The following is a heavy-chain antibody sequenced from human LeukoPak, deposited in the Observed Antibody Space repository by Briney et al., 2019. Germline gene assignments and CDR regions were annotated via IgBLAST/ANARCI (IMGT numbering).Heavy chain of an antibody. Sequence: GGSLRLSCSASGFTFEDYAMHWVRQAPGKGLEWVSGISWNSGTVCYADSVKGRFTISRDNARNSLYLQLNSLRPEDTALYYCAKEINYASGSHLGHWFDPRGQGTLVTVSS. D-gene: IGHD3-10*01. J-gene: IGHJ5*02. CDR2: ISWNSGTV. CDR1: GFTFEDYA. CDR3: AKEINYASGSHLGHWFDP. V-gene: IGHV3-9*01.